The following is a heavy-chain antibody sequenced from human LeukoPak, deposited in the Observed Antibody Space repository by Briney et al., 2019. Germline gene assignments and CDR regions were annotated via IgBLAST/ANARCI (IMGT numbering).Heavy chain of an antibody. CDR1: GFTFSDYY. CDR2: ISGSGNTI. D-gene: IGHD3-9*01. CDR3: ARAIFSVPYYYYYHMDV. J-gene: IGHJ6*03. V-gene: IGHV3-11*04. Sequence: PGGSLRLSCAASGFTFSDYYINWIRQAPGKGLEWVSYISGSGNTIYYADSVKGRFTISRDNSKNTLYLQMNSLRGEDTAVYYCARAIFSVPYYYYYHMDVWGKGTTVTVSS.